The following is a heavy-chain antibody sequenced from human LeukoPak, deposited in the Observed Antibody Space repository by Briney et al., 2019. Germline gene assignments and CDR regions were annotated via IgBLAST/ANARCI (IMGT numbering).Heavy chain of an antibody. D-gene: IGHD1/OR15-1a*01. CDR3: VKDSNRYYMDV. CDR1: GFTFSSYG. Sequence: GGSLRLSCAASGFTFSSYGMHWVRQAPGKGLGWVAVIWYDGSNKYYADSVKGRFTISRDNSKNTLYLQMNSLRAEDTAVYYCVKDSNRYYMDVWGKGTTVTVSS. J-gene: IGHJ6*03. CDR2: IWYDGSNK. V-gene: IGHV3-33*06.